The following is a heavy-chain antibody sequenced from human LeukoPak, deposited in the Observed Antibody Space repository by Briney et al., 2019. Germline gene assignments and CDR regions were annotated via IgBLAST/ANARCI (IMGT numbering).Heavy chain of an antibody. Sequence: GGSLRLSCAASGFTFSSYSMNWVRQAPGKGLEWVSSISSSSSYIYYADSVKGRFTISRDNAKNSLYLQMNSLRAGDTAVYYCARGRSGWYFDYWGQGTLVTVSS. CDR1: GFTFSSYS. CDR2: ISSSSSYI. D-gene: IGHD6-19*01. CDR3: ARGRSGWYFDY. J-gene: IGHJ4*02. V-gene: IGHV3-21*01.